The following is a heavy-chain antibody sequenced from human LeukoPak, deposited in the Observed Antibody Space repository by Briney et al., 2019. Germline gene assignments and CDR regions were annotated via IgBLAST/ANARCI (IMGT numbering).Heavy chain of an antibody. Sequence: SETLSLTCAVYGGSFSGYYWSWIRQPPGKGLEWIGEINHSGSTNYNPSLKSRVTISVDTSKNQFSLKLSSVTAADTAVYYCARRVDTAIVIHYFDYWGQGTLVTVSS. V-gene: IGHV4-34*01. CDR1: GGSFSGYY. J-gene: IGHJ4*02. D-gene: IGHD5-18*01. CDR3: ARRVDTAIVIHYFDY. CDR2: INHSGST.